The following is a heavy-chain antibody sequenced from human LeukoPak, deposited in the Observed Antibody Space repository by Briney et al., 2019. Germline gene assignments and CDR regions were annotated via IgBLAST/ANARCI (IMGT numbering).Heavy chain of an antibody. D-gene: IGHD3-3*01. CDR1: GYTFSSYY. CDR2: INPSGGST. Sequence: ASVKVSCKASGYTFSSYYMHWVRQAPGQGLEWMGIINPSGGSTSYAQKFQGRVTMTRDTSTSTVYMELSSLRSEDTAVYYCAREGPSLYYDFWSGYYHWFDPWGQGTLVTVSS. CDR3: AREGPSLYYDFWSGYYHWFDP. V-gene: IGHV1-46*01. J-gene: IGHJ5*02.